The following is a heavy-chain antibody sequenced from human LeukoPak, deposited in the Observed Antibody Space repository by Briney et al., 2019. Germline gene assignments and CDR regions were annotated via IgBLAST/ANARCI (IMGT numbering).Heavy chain of an antibody. CDR1: GFTFSSYA. CDR2: ISSNGGST. Sequence: PGGSLRLSCAASGFTFSSYAMHWVRQAPGKGLEYVSAISSNGGSTYYANSVKGRFTISRDNSKNTLYLQMGSLRAEDMAVYYCARDGVRNSYYYYYMDVWGKGTTVTVSS. CDR3: ARDGVRNSYYYYYMDV. V-gene: IGHV3-64*01. D-gene: IGHD3-10*01. J-gene: IGHJ6*03.